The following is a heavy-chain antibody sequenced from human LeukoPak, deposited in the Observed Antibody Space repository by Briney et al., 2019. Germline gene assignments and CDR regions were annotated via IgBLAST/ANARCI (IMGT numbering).Heavy chain of an antibody. CDR1: GFTFDDYA. V-gene: IGHV3-9*01. J-gene: IGHJ4*02. Sequence: PGGSLRLSCAASGFTFDDYAMHWVRQAPGKGLEWVSGISWNSGSIGYADSVKGRFTISRDNAKNSLYLQMNSLRAEDPALYYCAKEGYWGQGTLVTVSS. CDR2: ISWNSGSI. CDR3: AKEGY.